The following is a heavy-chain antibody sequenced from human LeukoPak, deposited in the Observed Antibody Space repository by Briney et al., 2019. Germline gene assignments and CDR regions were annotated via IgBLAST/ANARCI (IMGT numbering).Heavy chain of an antibody. CDR3: ARGSYYDILTGYYRANWFDP. V-gene: IGHV1-69*04. Sequence: VASVKVSCKASGYTFTSYGISWVRQAPGQGLEWVGRIIPILGIANYAQKFQGRVTITADKSTSTAYMELSSLRSEDTAVYYCARGSYYDILTGYYRANWFDPWGQGTLVTVSS. J-gene: IGHJ5*02. CDR2: IIPILGIA. CDR1: GYTFTSYG. D-gene: IGHD3-9*01.